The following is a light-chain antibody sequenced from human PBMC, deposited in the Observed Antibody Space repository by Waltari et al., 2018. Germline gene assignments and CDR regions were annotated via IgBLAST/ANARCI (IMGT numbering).Light chain of an antibody. CDR2: KAS. V-gene: IGKV1-5*03. CDR1: QSIGSW. Sequence: DIQMTHSPSTLSASVGDRVTITCRASQSIGSWLAWYQQKPGKAPKLLIYKASSLESVVPSRFSGSGSGTEFTLTISSLQPDDFATYYCQQYNDYPWTFGQGTKVEIK. J-gene: IGKJ1*01. CDR3: QQYNDYPWT.